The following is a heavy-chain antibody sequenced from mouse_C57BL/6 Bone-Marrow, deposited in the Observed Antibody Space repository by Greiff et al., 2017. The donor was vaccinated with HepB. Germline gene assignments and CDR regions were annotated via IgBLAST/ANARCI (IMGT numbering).Heavy chain of an antibody. CDR3: TRGHYDYLDY. V-gene: IGHV1-15*01. CDR1: GYTFTDYE. CDR2: IDPETGGT. J-gene: IGHJ2*01. D-gene: IGHD2-4*01. Sequence: VQLQQSGAELVRPGASVTLSCKASGYTFTDYEMHWVKQTPVHGLEWIGAIDPETGGTAYNQKFKGKAILTADKSSSTAYMDLRSLTSEDSAVYYCTRGHYDYLDYWGQGTTLTDTS.